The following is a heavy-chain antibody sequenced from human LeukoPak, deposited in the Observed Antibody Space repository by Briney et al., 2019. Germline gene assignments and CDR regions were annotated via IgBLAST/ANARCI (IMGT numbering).Heavy chain of an antibody. V-gene: IGHV4-30-2*01. CDR2: IYHSGST. J-gene: IGHJ5*02. D-gene: IGHD3-3*01. CDR3: ARGKLARYYDFWSGYYARWFDP. CDR1: GGSISSGGYY. Sequence: PSQTLSLTCTVSGGSISSGGYYWSWIRQPPGTGLEWIGEIYHSGSTNYNPSLKSRVTISVDTSKNQFSLKLSSVTAADTAVYYCARGKLARYYDFWSGYYARWFDPWGQGTLVTVSS.